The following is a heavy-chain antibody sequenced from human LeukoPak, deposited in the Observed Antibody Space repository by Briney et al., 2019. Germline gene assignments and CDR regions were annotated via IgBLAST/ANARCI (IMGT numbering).Heavy chain of an antibody. Sequence: ASVTVSCKTSGYTFTDFYLHWVRQAPGQGLEWMGWINPNSGGTNYAQKFQGRVTMTRDTSISTAYMELSRLRSDDTAVYYCARGAGRWSTDTTYSNYWGQGTLVTVSS. V-gene: IGHV1-2*02. CDR2: INPNSGGT. D-gene: IGHD1-26*01. J-gene: IGHJ4*02. CDR3: ARGAGRWSTDTTYSNY. CDR1: GYTFTDFY.